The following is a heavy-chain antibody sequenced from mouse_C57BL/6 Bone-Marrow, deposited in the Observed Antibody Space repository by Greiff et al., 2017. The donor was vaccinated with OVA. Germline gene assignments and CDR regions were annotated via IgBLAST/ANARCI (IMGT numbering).Heavy chain of an antibody. Sequence: QVTLKESGPGILQPSQTLSLTCSFSGFSLSTFGMGVGWIRQPSGKGLEWLAHIWWDDDKYYNPALKSRLTISKDTSKNQVFLKIANVDTADTATYYCARYYYGSSSYYFDYWGKGTTLTVSS. CDR2: IWWDDDK. CDR3: ARYYYGSSSYYFDY. CDR1: GFSLSTFGMG. J-gene: IGHJ2*01. V-gene: IGHV8-8*01. D-gene: IGHD1-1*01.